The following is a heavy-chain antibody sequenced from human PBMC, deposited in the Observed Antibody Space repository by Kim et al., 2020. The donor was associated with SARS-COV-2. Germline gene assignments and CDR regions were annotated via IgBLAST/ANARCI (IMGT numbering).Heavy chain of an antibody. CDR2: IFHSGCT. V-gene: IGHV4-4*02. CDR1: GGSISSSNW. CDR3: GRGYYDYVWGRAGVYS. Sequence: SETLSFTCAVSGGSISSSNWWCWVRQHPGERLEWIGEIFHSGCTNYNPSLQSRVAISGDKSKNQFSLTLSSVTAAAATVDYCGRGYYDYVWGRAGVYS. J-gene: IGHJ5*01. D-gene: IGHD3-16*01.